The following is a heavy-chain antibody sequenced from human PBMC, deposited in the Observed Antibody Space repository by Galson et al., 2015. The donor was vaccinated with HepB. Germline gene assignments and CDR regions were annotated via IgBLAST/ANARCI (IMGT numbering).Heavy chain of an antibody. CDR2: ISSSGSTI. CDR3: ARVKHVASAPFDY. Sequence: SLRLSCAASGFTFSSYDMNWVRQAPGKGLEWVSYISSSGSTIYYADSVKGRFTISRDNAKNSLYLQMNSLRAEDTAVYYCARVKHVASAPFDYWGQGTLVTVSS. J-gene: IGHJ4*02. CDR1: GFTFSSYD. D-gene: IGHD3-16*01. V-gene: IGHV3-48*03.